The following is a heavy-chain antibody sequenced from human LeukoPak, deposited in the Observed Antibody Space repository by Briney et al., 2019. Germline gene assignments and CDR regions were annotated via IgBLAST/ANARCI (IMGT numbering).Heavy chain of an antibody. D-gene: IGHD3-22*01. Sequence: SETLSLTCTVSGGSISSYYWSWIRQPPGKGLEWIGYIYYSGSTNYNPSLKSRVTISVDTSKNQFSLKLSSVTAADTAVYYCARAGRETYYYDSSGYRDALDIWGQGTMVTVSS. CDR3: ARAGRETYYYDSSGYRDALDI. J-gene: IGHJ3*02. CDR2: IYYSGST. V-gene: IGHV4-59*01. CDR1: GGSISSYY.